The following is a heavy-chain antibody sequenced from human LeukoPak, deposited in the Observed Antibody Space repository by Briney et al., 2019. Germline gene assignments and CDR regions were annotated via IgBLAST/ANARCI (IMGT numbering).Heavy chain of an antibody. CDR1: GFSFNSYA. J-gene: IGHJ4*02. Sequence: GGSLRLSCAASGFSFNSYAMHWARQAPGKGLEWVAVISYDGSNKDYADSVKGRFTISRDKSKNTLYLQMNSLRPEDTAVYYCARALDSSGWNGRDYWGQGTLVTVSS. D-gene: IGHD6-19*01. CDR2: ISYDGSNK. V-gene: IGHV3-30-3*01. CDR3: ARALDSSGWNGRDY.